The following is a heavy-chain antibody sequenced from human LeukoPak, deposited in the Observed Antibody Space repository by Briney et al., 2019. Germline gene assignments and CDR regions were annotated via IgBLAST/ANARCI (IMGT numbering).Heavy chain of an antibody. CDR1: GYTFTSYG. Sequence: GASVKVSCKASGYTFTSYGISWVRQAPGQGLEWMGWISAYNGNTNYAQKLQGRVTMTTDTSTSTAYMELRSLRAEDTAVYYCSGGNSLLIEYWGQGTLVAVSS. D-gene: IGHD4-23*01. CDR2: ISAYNGNT. CDR3: SGGNSLLIEY. V-gene: IGHV1-18*01. J-gene: IGHJ4*02.